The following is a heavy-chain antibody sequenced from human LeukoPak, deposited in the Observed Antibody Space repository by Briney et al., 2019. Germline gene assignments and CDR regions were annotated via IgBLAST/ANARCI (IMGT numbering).Heavy chain of an antibody. V-gene: IGHV3-74*01. CDR1: GFTFSSYW. Sequence: GGSLRLSCAASGFTFSSYWMDWVRQAPGKGLVWASRIDTDGSYTSYAGSVKGRFTISRDNAKNTLYLQMNSLRGEDTAVYYCARGPSANSLSWGQGTLVTVSS. J-gene: IGHJ5*02. D-gene: IGHD4/OR15-4a*01. CDR3: ARGPSANSLS. CDR2: IDTDGSYT.